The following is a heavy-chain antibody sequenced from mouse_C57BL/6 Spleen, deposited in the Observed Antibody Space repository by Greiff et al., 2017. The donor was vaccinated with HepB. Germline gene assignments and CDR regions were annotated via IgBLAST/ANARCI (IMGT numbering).Heavy chain of an antibody. CDR3: ARGGDSMTTVVGGDNYAMDY. J-gene: IGHJ4*01. Sequence: EVKLQESGPGMVKPSQSLSLTCTVTGYSITSGYDWHWIRHFPGNKLEWMGYISYSGSTNYNPSLKSRISITHDTSKNHFFLKLNSVTTEDTATYYCARGGDSMTTVVGGDNYAMDYWGQGTSVTVSS. CDR2: ISYSGST. D-gene: IGHD1-1*01. V-gene: IGHV3-1*01. CDR1: GYSITSGYD.